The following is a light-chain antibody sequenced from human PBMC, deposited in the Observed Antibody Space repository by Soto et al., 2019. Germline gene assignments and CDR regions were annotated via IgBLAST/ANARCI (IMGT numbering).Light chain of an antibody. Sequence: AIQMTQSPSSLSASVGDRVTITCRASQGIRNDLGWYQQKPGKAPKLLIYAASSLQSGVPSRFSGSGAGTDFTITISSLQPEYFATYYCLQDYNYPWTFGQGTKVEIK. CDR3: LQDYNYPWT. CDR1: QGIRND. J-gene: IGKJ1*01. CDR2: AAS. V-gene: IGKV1-6*01.